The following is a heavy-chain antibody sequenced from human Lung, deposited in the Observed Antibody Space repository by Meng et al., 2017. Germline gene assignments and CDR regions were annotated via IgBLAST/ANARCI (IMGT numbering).Heavy chain of an antibody. D-gene: IGHD3-10*01. J-gene: IGHJ5*02. CDR2: INAGNGNT. CDR3: ARDSGEGISPLRGAAASYWFDP. Sequence: QVQLVQSGAEVKKPGASVKVSCKASGYTFTSYAMYWVRQAPGQRLDWMGWINAGNGNTKYSQKFQGRVTITRDTSARTAYMELSSLRSEDTAVYYCARDSGEGISPLRGAAASYWFDPWGQGTLVTVSS. V-gene: IGHV1-3*01. CDR1: GYTFTSYA.